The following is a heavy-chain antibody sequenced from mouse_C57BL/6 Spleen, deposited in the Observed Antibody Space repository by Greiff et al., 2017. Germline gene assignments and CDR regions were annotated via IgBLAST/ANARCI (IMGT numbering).Heavy chain of an antibody. J-gene: IGHJ3*01. CDR2: INPADGYT. D-gene: IGHD1-1*01. V-gene: IGHV1-50*01. CDR1: GYTFTSYW. Sequence: VQLQQPEAELVKPGASVKLSCKASGYTFTSYWMQWVKQRPGQGLEWIGEINPADGYTNYNHKFKGKATLTVDTSSSTAYMQLSSLTSEDSAVYDCAGSGSQYADWGQGTLVTVSA. CDR3: AGSGSQYAD.